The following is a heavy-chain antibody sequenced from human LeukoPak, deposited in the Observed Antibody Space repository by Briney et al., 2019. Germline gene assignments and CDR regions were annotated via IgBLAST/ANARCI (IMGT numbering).Heavy chain of an antibody. V-gene: IGHV3-30*04. D-gene: IGHD3-9*01. CDR2: ISYDGSII. Sequence: GRSLRFSCAASGFTLSRYAMHWVRQAPGKGPERVAVISYDGSIIYYEDSVKGRFTISRDNSKNTVYLRMTSLRGEETAVYYCARIGDQDDWEVPFDYWGQGSLVTVSS. J-gene: IGHJ4*02. CDR1: GFTLSRYA. CDR3: ARIGDQDDWEVPFDY.